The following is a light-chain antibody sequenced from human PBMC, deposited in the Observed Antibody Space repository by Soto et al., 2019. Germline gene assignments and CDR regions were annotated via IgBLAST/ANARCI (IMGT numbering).Light chain of an antibody. CDR2: LNSGGSH. Sequence: QPVLTQSPSASASLGASVKLTCTLSSGHSSYAIAWHQQQPEKGPRYLMKLNSGGSHSKGDGIPDRFSGSSSGAERYLTISSLQSEDEADYYCQTWGTGIHVVFGGGTQLTVL. CDR1: SGHSSYA. J-gene: IGLJ2*01. V-gene: IGLV4-69*01. CDR3: QTWGTGIHVV.